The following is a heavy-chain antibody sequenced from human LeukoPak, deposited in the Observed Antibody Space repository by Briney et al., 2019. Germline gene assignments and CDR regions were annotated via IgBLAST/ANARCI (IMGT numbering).Heavy chain of an antibody. CDR3: ARDFPTYYDILTGYQTFDY. J-gene: IGHJ4*02. Sequence: SETLSLTCTVSGGSISSSSYYWGWIRQPPGKGLEWIGSIYYSGSTYYNPSLKSRVTISVDTSKNQFSLKLSSVTAADTAVYYCARDFPTYYDILTGYQTFDYWGQGTLVTVSS. D-gene: IGHD3-9*01. CDR2: IYYSGST. CDR1: GGSISSSSYY. V-gene: IGHV4-39*07.